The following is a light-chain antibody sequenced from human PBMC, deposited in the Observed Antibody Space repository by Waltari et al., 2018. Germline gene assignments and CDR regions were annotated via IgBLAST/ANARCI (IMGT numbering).Light chain of an antibody. V-gene: IGLV2-23*02. J-gene: IGLJ2*01. Sequence: QSALTQPASVSGSPGQSITLPCTGTSSDVGDDMRVSWYQQHPGKAPKLMIYAVSKRPSGVSDRFSGSKSGDMASLTISGLQPEDEAEYFCSSYAGSSKGVFGGGTTVTVL. CDR2: AVS. CDR3: SSYAGSSKGV. CDR1: SSDVGDDMR.